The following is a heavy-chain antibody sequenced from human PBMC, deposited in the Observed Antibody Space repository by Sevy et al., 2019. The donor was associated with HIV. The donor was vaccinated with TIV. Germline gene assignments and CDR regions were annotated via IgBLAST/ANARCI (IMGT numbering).Heavy chain of an antibody. J-gene: IGHJ6*02. CDR3: ATLDFWSDFPLYGMDV. CDR1: GYTLTKLS. D-gene: IGHD3-3*01. V-gene: IGHV1-24*01. CDR2: FDPEDGET. Sequence: ASVKVSCMVSGYTLTKLSRHWVRQAPGKGLEWMGGFDPEDGETIYAQKFQGRITMTEDTSTDTAYMELSSLRSDDTAVYYCATLDFWSDFPLYGMDVWGQGTTVTVSS.